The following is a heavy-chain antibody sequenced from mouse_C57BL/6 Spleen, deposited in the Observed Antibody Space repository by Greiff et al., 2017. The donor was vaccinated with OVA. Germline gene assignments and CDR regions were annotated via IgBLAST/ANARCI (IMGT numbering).Heavy chain of an antibody. J-gene: IGHJ4*01. CDR3: ARYGYDGPMDY. Sequence: EVMLVESGPELVKPGASVKISCKASGYSFTGYFMNWVMQSHGQSLEWIGRINPYNGDTFYNQKFKGKATLTVDKSSSTAHMELRSLTSEDSAVYYCARYGYDGPMDYWGQGTSVTVSS. CDR2: INPYNGDT. D-gene: IGHD2-2*01. V-gene: IGHV1-20*01. CDR1: GYSFTGYF.